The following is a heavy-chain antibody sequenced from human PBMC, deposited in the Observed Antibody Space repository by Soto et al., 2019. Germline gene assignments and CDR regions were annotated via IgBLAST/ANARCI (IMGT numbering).Heavy chain of an antibody. CDR3: ARQGIYCDYELDY. J-gene: IGHJ4*02. CDR2: IYYSWST. Sequence: SATLSLTCTVSGGSLSSSSYYWGWIRQPPGKGLEWIGSIYYSWSTYYNPSLKSRVTISVDTSKNQFSLKLSSVTAADTAVYYCARQGIYCDYELDYWGQGPLFNVSS. V-gene: IGHV4-39*01. CDR1: GGSLSSSSYY. D-gene: IGHD4-17*01.